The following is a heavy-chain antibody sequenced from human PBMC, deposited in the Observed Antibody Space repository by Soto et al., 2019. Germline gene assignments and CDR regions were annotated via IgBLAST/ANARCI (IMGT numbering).Heavy chain of an antibody. J-gene: IGHJ4*02. Sequence: GGSLRLSCAASGFTFDDYAMHWVRQAPGKGLGWVSGISWNSGSIGYADSVKGRFTISRDNAKNSLYLQMNSLRAEDTALYYCAKDRSSGWYFVDYWGQGTLVTVSS. CDR2: ISWNSGSI. CDR1: GFTFDDYA. D-gene: IGHD6-19*01. CDR3: AKDRSSGWYFVDY. V-gene: IGHV3-9*01.